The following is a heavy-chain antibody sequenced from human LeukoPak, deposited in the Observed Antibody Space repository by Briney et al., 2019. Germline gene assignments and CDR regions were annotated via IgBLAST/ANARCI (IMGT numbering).Heavy chain of an antibody. CDR3: AREWDY. CDR2: FYNSGDT. CDR1: GDSISTYL. J-gene: IGHJ4*02. V-gene: IGHV4-59*01. Sequence: SETLSLTCTVSGDSISTYLWSWIRQAPGRGLEWIGYFYNSGDTKLNPSLKSRVTISVDTSKSQFSLKLSSVTAADTAVYYCAREWDYWGQGTLVTVSS.